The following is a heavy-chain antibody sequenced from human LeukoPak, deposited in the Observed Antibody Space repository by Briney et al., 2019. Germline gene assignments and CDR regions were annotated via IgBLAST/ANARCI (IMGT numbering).Heavy chain of an antibody. V-gene: IGHV1-2*02. Sequence: GASVKVSCKASGYNFNTYGISWVRQAPGQGLEWMGWINPNSGGTNYAQKFQGRVTMTRDTSISTAYMELSRLRSDDTAVYYCASRRYCSGGSCPFDYWGQGTLVTVSS. CDR3: ASRRYCSGGSCPFDY. CDR2: INPNSGGT. CDR1: GYNFNTYG. D-gene: IGHD2-15*01. J-gene: IGHJ4*02.